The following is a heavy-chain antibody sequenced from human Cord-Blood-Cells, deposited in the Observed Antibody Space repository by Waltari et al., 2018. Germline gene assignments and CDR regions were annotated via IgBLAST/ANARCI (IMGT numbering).Heavy chain of an antibody. J-gene: IGHJ4*02. D-gene: IGHD3-10*01. CDR1: GFPFSSYS. V-gene: IGHV3-48*02. CDR2: ISSSSSTI. Sequence: EVQLVESGGGLVQPGGSLRLSCAASGFPFSSYSMTWVRQAPGKGLEWVSYISSSSSTIYYADSVKGRFTISRDNAKNSLYLQMNSLRDEDTAVYYCARDSQITMVRGVISLDYWGQGTLVTVSS. CDR3: ARDSQITMVRGVISLDY.